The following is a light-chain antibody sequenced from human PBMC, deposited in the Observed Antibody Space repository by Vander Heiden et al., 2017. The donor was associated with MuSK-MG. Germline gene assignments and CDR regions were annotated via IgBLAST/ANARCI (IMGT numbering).Light chain of an antibody. CDR1: SSNIGCND. CDR3: GTGDSSWSHVV. J-gene: IGLJ2*01. V-gene: IGLV1-51*01. Sequence: QSVLTQPPSVSAAPGQQVTISCSGSSSNIGCNDVYRYQQPSETSPKLLIYDNKKRISGIPDRYSGAKSGTSATVGITGLKTGVEADYYCGTGDSSWSHVVFGGGTKLTVL. CDR2: DNK.